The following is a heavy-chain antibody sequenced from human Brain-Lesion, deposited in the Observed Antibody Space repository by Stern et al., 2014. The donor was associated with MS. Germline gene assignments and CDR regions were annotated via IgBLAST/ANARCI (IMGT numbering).Heavy chain of an antibody. V-gene: IGHV4-31*03. CDR2: IYHSGST. CDR1: GGSISSGNYY. CDR3: ARGSREVLLPRFYFDY. D-gene: IGHD3-3*01. J-gene: IGHJ4*02. Sequence: QVQLVQSGPGLVKPSQTLSLTCTVSGGSISSGNYYWSWIRQHQGKGLEWIGSIYHSGSTYYNPPLKSRVTTSIDTSKNQFSLKLSSVTAADTAVYYCARGSREVLLPRFYFDYWGQGTLVTVSS.